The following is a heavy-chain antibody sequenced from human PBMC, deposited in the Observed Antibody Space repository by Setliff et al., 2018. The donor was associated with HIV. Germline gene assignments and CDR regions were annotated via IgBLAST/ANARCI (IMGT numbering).Heavy chain of an antibody. Sequence: SETLSLTCTVSGGSIRSDSYYWTWIRQPAGEGLEWIGRIYSSGDTNYNPSLESRVTISVDTSKNQFSLKLSSVTAADTAVYYCAREEKLSAVAGTMYYYYAMDVWGQGTTVTVSS. CDR2: IYSSGDT. CDR3: AREEKLSAVAGTMYYYYAMDV. V-gene: IGHV4-61*02. D-gene: IGHD6-19*01. J-gene: IGHJ6*02. CDR1: GGSIRSDSYY.